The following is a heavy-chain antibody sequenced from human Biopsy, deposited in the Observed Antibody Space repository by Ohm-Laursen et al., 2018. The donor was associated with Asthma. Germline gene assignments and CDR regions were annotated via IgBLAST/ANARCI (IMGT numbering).Heavy chain of an antibody. J-gene: IGHJ6*02. CDR3: ARAVDYSHYYGIDV. V-gene: IGHV1-18*01. CDR1: GYTFNSAG. D-gene: IGHD3-10*01. CDR2: ISVYNGNT. Sequence: ATVKISCKASGYTFNSAGITWVRQAPGQGLEWMGWISVYNGNTKVAQKLQDRVSMITDTSTSTAYMELRSLRSDDTAVYFCARAVDYSHYYGIDVWGQGTTVTVS.